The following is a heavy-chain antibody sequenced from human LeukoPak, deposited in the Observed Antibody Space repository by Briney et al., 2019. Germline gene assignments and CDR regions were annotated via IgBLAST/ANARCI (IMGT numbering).Heavy chain of an antibody. CDR3: ARGDPIAAPYYYYYYYMDV. CDR1: GYSFTDKY. V-gene: IGHV1-2*02. Sequence: ASVKVSCKASGYSFTDKYMHWVRQAPGQGLEWMGWINPNSGGTNYAQKFQGRVTMTRDTSISTAYMELSRLRSDDTAVYYCARGDPIAAPYYYYYYYMDVWGKGTTVTISS. J-gene: IGHJ6*03. CDR2: INPNSGGT. D-gene: IGHD6-6*01.